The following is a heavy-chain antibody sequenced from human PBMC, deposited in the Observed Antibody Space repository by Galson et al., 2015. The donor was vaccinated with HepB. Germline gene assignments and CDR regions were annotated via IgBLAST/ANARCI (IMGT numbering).Heavy chain of an antibody. J-gene: IGHJ4*02. CDR3: ARGLYSSGWWTPFDY. D-gene: IGHD6-19*01. V-gene: IGHV3-20*01. CDR2: INWNGGST. Sequence: SLRLSCAASGFTFDDYGTSWVRQAPGKGLEWVSGINWNGGSTGYADSVKGRFTISRDNAKNSLYLQMNSLRAEDTALYHCARGLYSSGWWTPFDYWGQGTLVTVSS. CDR1: GFTFDDYG.